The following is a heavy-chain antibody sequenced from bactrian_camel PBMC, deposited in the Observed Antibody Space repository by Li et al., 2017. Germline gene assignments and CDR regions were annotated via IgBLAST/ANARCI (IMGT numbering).Heavy chain of an antibody. CDR1: GDTIGRYC. J-gene: IGHJ4*01. CDR2: IESDGST. V-gene: IGHV3S55*01. D-gene: IGHD1*01. Sequence: QVQLVESGGGSVQVGGSLRLSCVASGDTIGRYCMGWFRQIPDREREGVAGIESDGSTHYGDSVKGRFTVSVDNARKTLYLQMNDLKPEDTAMYYCAATRRTPGRGGLLSVLSYEYWGQGTQVTVS. CDR3: AATRRTPGRGGLLSVLSYEY.